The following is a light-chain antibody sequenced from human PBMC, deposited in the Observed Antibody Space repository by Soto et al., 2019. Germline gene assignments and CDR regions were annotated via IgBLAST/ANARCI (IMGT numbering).Light chain of an antibody. CDR2: AAS. CDR1: QSINSY. J-gene: IGKJ4*01. Sequence: DIQMTQSPSSLSASVGDRVTITCRASQSINSYLSWYQQKPGKAPKLLIYAASSLQSGVPSRFSGSGSGTGFTLSISSLQPEDFSAYYCQQSYSSPLTFGGGTKVEI. CDR3: QQSYSSPLT. V-gene: IGKV1-39*01.